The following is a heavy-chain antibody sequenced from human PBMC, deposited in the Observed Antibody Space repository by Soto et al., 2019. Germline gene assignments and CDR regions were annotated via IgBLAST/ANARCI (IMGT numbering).Heavy chain of an antibody. J-gene: IGHJ6*02. CDR1: GFTFSSYS. CDR3: ARMPSSGAPLSDYYYYGMDV. D-gene: IGHD2-2*01. CDR2: ISSSSSYI. V-gene: IGHV3-21*01. Sequence: PVGSLRLSCAASGFTFSSYSMNWVRQAPGKGLEWVSSISSSSSYIYYADSVKGRFTISRDNAKNSLYLQMNSLRAEDTAVYYCARMPSSGAPLSDYYYYGMDVWGQGTTVTVSS.